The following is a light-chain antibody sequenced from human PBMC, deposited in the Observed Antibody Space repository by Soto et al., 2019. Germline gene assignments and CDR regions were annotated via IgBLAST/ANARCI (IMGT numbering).Light chain of an antibody. CDR3: QQYDRFPYT. CDR1: QSLSYW. Sequence: DIQMTQSPSTLSASVGDTVTITCRASQSLSYWLAWYQQKPGQAPKLLIHKASTLESGDPSRFSGSGSGTGFTLTISSLQPDDFATFYCQQYDRFPYTFGQGTKLEIK. V-gene: IGKV1-5*03. CDR2: KAS. J-gene: IGKJ2*01.